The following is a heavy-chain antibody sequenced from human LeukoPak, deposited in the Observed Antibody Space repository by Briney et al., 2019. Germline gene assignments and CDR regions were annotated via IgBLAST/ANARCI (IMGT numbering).Heavy chain of an antibody. D-gene: IGHD6-13*01. J-gene: IGHJ5*02. CDR3: ARDSSWYLSYWFDP. Sequence: ASATLSLTCTVSGGSISSYYWSWIRQPAGKGLEWIGCIYTSGSTNYNPSLKSRVTMSVDTSKNQFSLKLSSVTAADTAVYYCARDSSWYLSYWFDPWGQGTLVTVSS. V-gene: IGHV4-4*07. CDR2: IYTSGST. CDR1: GGSISSYY.